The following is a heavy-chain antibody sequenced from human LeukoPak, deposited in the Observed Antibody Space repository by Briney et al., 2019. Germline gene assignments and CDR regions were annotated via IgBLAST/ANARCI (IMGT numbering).Heavy chain of an antibody. J-gene: IGHJ4*02. Sequence: GESLKISCKGSGYSFTSYWIGWVRQMPEKGLEWMGIIYPGDSDTSYSPSFQGQVTISADTSISTAYRQRSSLKASDTAMYYCARHRAKVAPHFDYWGQGTLVTVSS. CDR1: GYSFTSYW. V-gene: IGHV5-51*01. D-gene: IGHD5-12*01. CDR3: ARHRAKVAPHFDY. CDR2: IYPGDSDT.